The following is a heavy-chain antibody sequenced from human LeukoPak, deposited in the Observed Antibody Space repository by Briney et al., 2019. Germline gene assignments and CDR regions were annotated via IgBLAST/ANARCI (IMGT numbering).Heavy chain of an antibody. CDR1: GGSISSSNW. J-gene: IGHJ4*02. Sequence: SETLSLTCAVSGGSISSSNWWSWVRQPPGEGLEWIGEIYHSGSTNYNPSLKSRVTISVDKSKNQFSLKLSSVTAADTAVYYCARVSSGATTVDYWGQGTLVTVSS. V-gene: IGHV4-4*02. CDR3: ARVSSGATTVDY. CDR2: IYHSGST. D-gene: IGHD1-26*01.